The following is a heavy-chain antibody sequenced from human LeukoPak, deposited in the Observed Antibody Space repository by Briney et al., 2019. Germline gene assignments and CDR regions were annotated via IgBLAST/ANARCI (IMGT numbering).Heavy chain of an antibody. CDR1: GGSVSSYH. J-gene: IGHJ3*02. Sequence: PSETLSLTCIVSGGSVSSYHWSWVRQPPGEGLEWIAYVHNSGSTYYNPSLKSRVIISVDRSKNQFSLKMNSVTAADTAVYYCVRDWEGFNFDIWGQGTMVTVSS. V-gene: IGHV4-59*02. CDR2: VHNSGST. D-gene: IGHD1-26*01. CDR3: VRDWEGFNFDI.